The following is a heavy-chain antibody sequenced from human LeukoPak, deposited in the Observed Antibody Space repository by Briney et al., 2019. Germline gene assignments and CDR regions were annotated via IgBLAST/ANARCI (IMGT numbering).Heavy chain of an antibody. Sequence: GGSLRLSCAASGFTFSSYWMHCVRQAPGKGLVWVSRINSDGSSTSYADSVKGRFTISRDNAKNTLYLQMNSLRAEDTAVYYCARGGIAAAPDYWGQGTLVTVSS. V-gene: IGHV3-74*01. CDR2: INSDGSST. CDR1: GFTFSSYW. J-gene: IGHJ4*02. CDR3: ARGGIAAAPDY. D-gene: IGHD6-13*01.